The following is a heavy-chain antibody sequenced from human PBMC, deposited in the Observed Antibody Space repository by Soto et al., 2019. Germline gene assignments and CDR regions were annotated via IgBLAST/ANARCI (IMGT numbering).Heavy chain of an antibody. V-gene: IGHV4-59*08. CDR1: GGSISSYY. J-gene: IGHJ5*02. CDR2: IYYSGST. CDR3: ARHMAEYSSSNWFDP. Sequence: SETLSLTCTVSGGSISSYYWSWIRQPPGKGLEWIGYIYYSGSTNYNPSLKSRVTISVDTPKNQFSLKLSSVTAADTAVYYCARHMAEYSSSNWFDPWGQGTLVTVSS. D-gene: IGHD6-6*01.